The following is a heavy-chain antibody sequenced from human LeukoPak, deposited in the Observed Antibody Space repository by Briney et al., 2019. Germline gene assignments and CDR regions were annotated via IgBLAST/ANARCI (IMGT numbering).Heavy chain of an antibody. CDR2: IYYSGST. J-gene: IGHJ2*01. CDR1: GGSINSGGYY. D-gene: IGHD6-25*01. V-gene: IGHV4-31*01. CDR3: ARAPRGGSAVRFDL. Sequence: SQTLSLTCTVSGGSINSGGYYWSWIRQHPGKGLEWIGYIYYSGSTYYNPSLKSQVTISVDTSKNQFSLKLSSVTAADTAVYYCARAPRGGSAVRFDLWGRGTLVTVSS.